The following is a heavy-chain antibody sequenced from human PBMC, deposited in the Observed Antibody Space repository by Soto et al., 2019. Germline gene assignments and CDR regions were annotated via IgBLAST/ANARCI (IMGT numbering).Heavy chain of an antibody. V-gene: IGHV3-33*01. J-gene: IGHJ3*02. CDR2: IWYDGSNK. CDR1: GFTFSSYG. Sequence: QVQLVESGGGVVQPGRSLRLSCAASGFTFSSYGMHWVRQAPGKGLEWVAVIWYDGSNKYYADSVKGRFTISRDNSKNTLYLQMNSLRAEDTAVYYCARVDPPYGDYPNGAFDIWGQGTMVTVSS. D-gene: IGHD4-17*01. CDR3: ARVDPPYGDYPNGAFDI.